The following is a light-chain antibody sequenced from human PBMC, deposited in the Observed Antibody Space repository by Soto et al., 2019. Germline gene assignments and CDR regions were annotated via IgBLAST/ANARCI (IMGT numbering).Light chain of an antibody. V-gene: IGKV3-11*01. CDR1: QSVSSY. Sequence: EIVLTQSPGTLSLSPGERATLSCRASQSVSSYLAWYQQKPGQAPRLLIYGASTRATGIPARFSGSGSGTDFTLTISSLEPEDFAVYYCHQRQSWPRTFGQGTKVDIK. CDR2: GAS. CDR3: HQRQSWPRT. J-gene: IGKJ1*01.